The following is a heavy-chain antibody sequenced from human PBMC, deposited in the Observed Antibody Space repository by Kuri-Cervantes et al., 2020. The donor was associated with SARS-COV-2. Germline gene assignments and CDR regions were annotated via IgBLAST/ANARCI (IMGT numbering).Heavy chain of an antibody. CDR3: ARDGDYYDSSGYWPSFDY. Sequence: GESLKISCAASGFTFSSYAMHWVRQAPGKGLEWAAVISYDGSNKYYADSVKGRFTISRDNSKNTLYLQMNSLRAEDTAVYYCARDGDYYDSSGYWPSFDYWGQGTLGTVSS. CDR1: GFTFSSYA. J-gene: IGHJ4*02. CDR2: ISYDGSNK. V-gene: IGHV3-30-3*01. D-gene: IGHD3-22*01.